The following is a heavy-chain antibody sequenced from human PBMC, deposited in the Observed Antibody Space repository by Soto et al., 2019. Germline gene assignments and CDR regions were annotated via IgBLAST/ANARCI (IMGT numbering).Heavy chain of an antibody. V-gene: IGHV4-59*01. CDR2: IYYSGST. Sequence: QVQLQESGPGLVKPSETLSLTCTVSGGSISSYYWSWIRQPPGKGLEWIGYIYYSGSTNYNPSLKRRVTISVDTSKNQFSLKLSSVTAADTAVYYCARVRDLLEDSSGYYPSGRFDPWGQGTLVTVSS. J-gene: IGHJ5*02. D-gene: IGHD3-22*01. CDR3: ARVRDLLEDSSGYYPSGRFDP. CDR1: GGSISSYY.